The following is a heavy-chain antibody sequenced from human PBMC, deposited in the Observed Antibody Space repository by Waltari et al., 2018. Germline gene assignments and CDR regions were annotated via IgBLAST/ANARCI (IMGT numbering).Heavy chain of an antibody. CDR2: ISGSGGST. CDR3: AKLGYCSGGSCYLEYFQH. D-gene: IGHD2-15*01. V-gene: IGHV3-23*01. Sequence: KGLEWVSAISGSGGSTYYADSVKGRFTISRDNSKNTLYLQMNSLRAEDTAVYYCAKLGYCSGGSCYLEYFQHWGQGTLVTVSS. J-gene: IGHJ1*01.